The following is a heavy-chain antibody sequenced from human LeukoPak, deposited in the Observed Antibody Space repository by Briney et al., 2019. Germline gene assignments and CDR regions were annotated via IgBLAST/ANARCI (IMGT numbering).Heavy chain of an antibody. J-gene: IGHJ4*02. CDR2: INPRGDAT. Sequence: ASVKVSCKASGNTFIGYWIHWVRQAPGQGLEWMGAINPRGDATIGAQKFQGRVTTTRDTSTSTVYIELSSLRSEDTAVYYCAREGQQLKHFDYWGQGTLVTVST. CDR1: GNTFIGYW. D-gene: IGHD1-1*01. V-gene: IGHV1-46*01. CDR3: AREGQQLKHFDY.